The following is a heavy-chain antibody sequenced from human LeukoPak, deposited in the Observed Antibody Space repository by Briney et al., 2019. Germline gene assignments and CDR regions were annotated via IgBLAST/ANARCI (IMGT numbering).Heavy chain of an antibody. J-gene: IGHJ4*02. CDR3: ARDGPRRTVDRWIQRGSPPSDKFDY. Sequence: GGSLRLSCAASGFTFSSYSMNWVRQAPGKGLEWVSYISSSSSTIYYADSVKGRFTISRDNAKNSLYLQMNSLRAEDTAVYYCARDGPRRTVDRWIQRGSPPSDKFDYWGQGTLVTVSS. D-gene: IGHD4-23*01. V-gene: IGHV3-48*04. CDR2: ISSSSSTI. CDR1: GFTFSSYS.